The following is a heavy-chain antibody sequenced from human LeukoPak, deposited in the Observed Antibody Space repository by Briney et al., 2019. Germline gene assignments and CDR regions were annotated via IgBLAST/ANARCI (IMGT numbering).Heavy chain of an antibody. CDR3: ARDWIDDDSGIDY. CDR1: GFTFSRFA. J-gene: IGHJ4*02. V-gene: IGHV3-23*01. D-gene: IGHD6-19*01. CDR2: IRATDDTT. Sequence: GGSLRLSCSASGFTFSRFAMSWVRQSPGQRLEWVSAIRATDDTTYYADSVRGRFTVSRDNSKNILFLQMNGLRDEDAAIYYCARDWIDDDSGIDYWGQGTLVTVSS.